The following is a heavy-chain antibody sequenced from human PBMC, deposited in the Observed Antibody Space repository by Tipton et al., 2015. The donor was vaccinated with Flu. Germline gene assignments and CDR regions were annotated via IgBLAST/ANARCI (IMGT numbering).Heavy chain of an antibody. CDR2: IYYSGVT. D-gene: IGHD6-25*01. CDR1: GGSINSRSYY. CDR3: AKDRGPLAFCTSSSGYIDH. J-gene: IGHJ4*02. Sequence: TLSLTCTVSGGSINSRSYYWGWIRQPPGKGLEWIGNIYYSGVTYYNSSLKSRVTISIDKSRNQFSLKLKSVTAADTAVYYCAKDRGPLAFCTSSSGYIDHWGQGALVTVSS. V-gene: IGHV4-39*07.